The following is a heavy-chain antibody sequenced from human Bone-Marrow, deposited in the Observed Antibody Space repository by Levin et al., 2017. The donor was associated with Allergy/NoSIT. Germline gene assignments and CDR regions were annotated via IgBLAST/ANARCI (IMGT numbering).Heavy chain of an antibody. CDR1: GGTFNSYA. Sequence: PAASVKVSCKASGGTFNSYAFTWVRQAPGQGLEWVGGIIPFFGTANYAQKFQGRVTITADESTSTVYMDLISLRSEDTGVYYCARELRYNWDSAHNWFDPWGQGTLVTVSS. D-gene: IGHD1-7*01. CDR3: ARELRYNWDSAHNWFDP. J-gene: IGHJ5*02. CDR2: IIPFFGTA. V-gene: IGHV1-69*13.